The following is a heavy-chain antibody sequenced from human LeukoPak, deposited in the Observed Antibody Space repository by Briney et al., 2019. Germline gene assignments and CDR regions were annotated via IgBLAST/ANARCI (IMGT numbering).Heavy chain of an antibody. D-gene: IGHD3-10*01. V-gene: IGHV4-34*01. Sequence: SETLSLTFAVYGGSFSDYYWSWIRQPPGKGLEWIGEINHIGSTNYNPSLKSRVTISLDTSKNEFSVKVSSVTAADTAVYYCARGLGYFYGSGSRTGGYFDYWGQGTLVTVSS. CDR2: INHIGST. CDR1: GGSFSDYY. J-gene: IGHJ4*02. CDR3: ARGLGYFYGSGSRTGGYFDY.